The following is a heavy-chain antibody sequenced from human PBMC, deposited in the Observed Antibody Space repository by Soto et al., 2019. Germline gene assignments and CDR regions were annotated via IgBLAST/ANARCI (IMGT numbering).Heavy chain of an antibody. CDR2: VSFDGSNK. Sequence: LRLSCAASGFTFSSYAIHWVRQAPGKGLEWVAVVSFDGSNKYYADSMKGRFTISRDNSKNTLDLQMNSLTAEDTAVYYCASDYCSSTSCPSGHGFDIWGQGTMVTVSS. J-gene: IGHJ3*02. V-gene: IGHV3-30-3*01. CDR1: GFTFSSYA. D-gene: IGHD2-2*01. CDR3: ASDYCSSTSCPSGHGFDI.